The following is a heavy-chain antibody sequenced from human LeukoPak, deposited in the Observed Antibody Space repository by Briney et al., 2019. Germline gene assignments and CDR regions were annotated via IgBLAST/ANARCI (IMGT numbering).Heavy chain of an antibody. D-gene: IGHD5-12*01. CDR2: IKQDGSEK. V-gene: IGHV3-7*01. CDR1: GFTFSSYW. J-gene: IGHJ4*02. CDR3: ARVGGYAYFNY. Sequence: GGSLRLSCAASGFTFSSYWMSWVRQAPGKGLEWVANIKQDGSEKYYVDSVKGRFTISRDNAKNSLYLQMNSLRAEDTAVYYWARVGGYAYFNYGGQGTLVTVSS.